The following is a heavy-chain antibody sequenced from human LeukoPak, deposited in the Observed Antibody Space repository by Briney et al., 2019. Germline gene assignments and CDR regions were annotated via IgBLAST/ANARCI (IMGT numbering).Heavy chain of an antibody. D-gene: IGHD4-17*01. V-gene: IGHV1-2*06. CDR3: ARDLIYGDYAFDI. J-gene: IGHJ3*02. Sequence: ASVKVSCKASGYTFTCYYMHWVRQAPGQGLEWMGRITPNSGGTNYAQKFQGRVTMTTDTSISTAYMELSRLRSDDTAVYYCARDLIYGDYAFDIWGQGTMVTVSS. CDR1: GYTFTCYY. CDR2: ITPNSGGT.